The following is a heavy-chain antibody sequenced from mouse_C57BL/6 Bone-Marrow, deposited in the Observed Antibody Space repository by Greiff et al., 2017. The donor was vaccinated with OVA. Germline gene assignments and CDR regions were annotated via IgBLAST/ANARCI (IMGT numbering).Heavy chain of an antibody. CDR1: GYSITSGYY. CDR3: ARVGANYFDY. Sequence: VQLKESGPGLVKPSQSLSLTCSVTGYSITSGYYWNWIRQFPGNKLEWMGYISYDGSNNYNPSLKNRISITRDTSKNQFFLKLNSVTTEDTATYYCARVGANYFDYRGQGTTLTVSS. V-gene: IGHV3-6*01. CDR2: ISYDGSN. D-gene: IGHD1-1*01. J-gene: IGHJ2*01.